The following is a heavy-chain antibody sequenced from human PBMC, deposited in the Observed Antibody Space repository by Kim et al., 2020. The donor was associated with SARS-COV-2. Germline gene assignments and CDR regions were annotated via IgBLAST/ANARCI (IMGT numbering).Heavy chain of an antibody. CDR3: ASSYGSGSYYPLDY. CDR1: GFTFSSYG. J-gene: IGHJ4*02. D-gene: IGHD3-10*01. Sequence: GGSLRLSCAASGFTFSSYGMHWVRQAPGKGLEWVAVIWYDGSNKYYADSVKGRFTISRDNSKNTLYLQMNSLRAEDTAVYYCASSYGSGSYYPLDYWGQGTLVTVSS. V-gene: IGHV3-33*01. CDR2: IWYDGSNK.